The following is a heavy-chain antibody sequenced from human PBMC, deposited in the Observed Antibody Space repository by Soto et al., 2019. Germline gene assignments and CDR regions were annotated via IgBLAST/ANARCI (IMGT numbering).Heavy chain of an antibody. V-gene: IGHV1-18*01. CDR1: GYTFSNYG. CDR3: ARVLGRRITIFGVVIDAFDI. Sequence: GASVKVSCKASGYTFSNYGISWVRQAPGQGLEWMGWISAYNGNTNYAQKLQGRVTMTTDTSTSTAYMELRSRRSDDTAVYYCARVLGRRITIFGVVIDAFDIWGQGTMVTVSS. D-gene: IGHD3-3*01. CDR2: ISAYNGNT. J-gene: IGHJ3*02.